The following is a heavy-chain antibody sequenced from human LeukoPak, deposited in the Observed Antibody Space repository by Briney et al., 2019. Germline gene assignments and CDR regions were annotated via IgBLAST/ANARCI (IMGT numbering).Heavy chain of an antibody. CDR2: ISGSGDSK. D-gene: IGHD4-11*01. CDR1: GFTFSDYY. J-gene: IGHJ4*02. Sequence: PGGSLRLSCAASGFTFSDYYMTWIRQARGKGLEWLSYISGSGDSKFYADSVKGRFTISRDNAKNSLYLQMNSLRAEDTAVYYCARRTYSNYFFDYWGQGTLVTVSS. V-gene: IGHV3-11*01. CDR3: ARRTYSNYFFDY.